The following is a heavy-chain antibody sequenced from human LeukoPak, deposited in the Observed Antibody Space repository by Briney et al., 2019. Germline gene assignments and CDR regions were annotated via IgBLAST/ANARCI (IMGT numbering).Heavy chain of an antibody. D-gene: IGHD4-17*01. CDR2: IWYDGSNK. CDR1: GFTFSSYG. J-gene: IGHJ3*02. V-gene: IGHV3-33*01. Sequence: GRSLRLSCAASGFTFSSYGMHWVRQAPGKGLEWVAVIWYDGSNKYYADSVKGRFTISRDNSKNTLYLQMNSLRAEDTAVYYCAREPHYGDYDGDAFDIWGQGTVATVSS. CDR3: AREPHYGDYDGDAFDI.